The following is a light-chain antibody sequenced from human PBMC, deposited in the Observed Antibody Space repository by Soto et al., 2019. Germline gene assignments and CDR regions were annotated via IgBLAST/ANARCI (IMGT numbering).Light chain of an antibody. CDR3: VLYVDSGIWV. V-gene: IGLV8-61*01. CDR2: STN. J-gene: IGLJ3*02. CDR1: SASVSTSYY. Sequence: QAVVTQEPSFSVSPGGTVTLTCGLSSASVSTSYYPSWYQLTPGQAPRTLIYSTNTRSSGVPDRFSGSILGNKAALTITGAQADDESDYYCVLYVDSGIWVFGGGTQLTVL.